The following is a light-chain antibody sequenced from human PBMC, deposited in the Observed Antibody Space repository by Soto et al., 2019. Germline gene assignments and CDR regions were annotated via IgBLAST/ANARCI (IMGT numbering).Light chain of an antibody. CDR1: ESVSSSY. V-gene: IGKV3-20*01. J-gene: IGKJ1*01. CDR2: GAS. CDR3: QQYNNWPRT. Sequence: EIVLTQSPGTLSLSPGERATLSCRASESVSSSYLAWYQQKPGQAPRLLMYGASSSATGIPDRFSGSGSGTEFTLTINSLQSEDFGVYYCQQYNNWPRTLGQGTKVDIK.